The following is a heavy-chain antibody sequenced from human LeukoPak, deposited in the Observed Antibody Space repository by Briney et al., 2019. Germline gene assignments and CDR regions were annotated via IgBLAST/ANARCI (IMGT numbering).Heavy chain of an antibody. J-gene: IGHJ4*02. D-gene: IGHD6-13*01. Sequence: GEALNTSKKCSDYIFTCYLIGWVRPTPGKGLEWMGIINPGNSDTRYSQSFQGQVTISADKSISTAYLQWSSLTASDTAMYYCARLDAAADSDYWGQGSLVTV. CDR3: ARLDAAADSDY. V-gene: IGHV5-51*01. CDR1: DYIFTCYL. CDR2: INPGNSDT.